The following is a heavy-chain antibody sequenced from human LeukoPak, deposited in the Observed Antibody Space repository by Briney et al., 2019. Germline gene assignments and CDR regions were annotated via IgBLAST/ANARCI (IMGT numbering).Heavy chain of an antibody. CDR3: ARGYYYGSGSYYGY. D-gene: IGHD3-10*01. V-gene: IGHV3-7*01. CDR1: GFTFSSYW. J-gene: IGHJ4*02. Sequence: GGSLRLSCAASGFTFSSYWMSWVRQAPGKGLEWAANIKQDGSEKYYVDSVKGRFTISRDNAKNSLYLQMNSLRAEDSAVYYCARGYYYGSGSYYGYWGQGTLVTVSS. CDR2: IKQDGSEK.